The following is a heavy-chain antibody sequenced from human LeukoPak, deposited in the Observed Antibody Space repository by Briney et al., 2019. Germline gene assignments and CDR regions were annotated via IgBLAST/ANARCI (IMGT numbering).Heavy chain of an antibody. J-gene: IGHJ6*01. V-gene: IGHV3-23*01. CDR1: GFTFSSYA. Sequence: PGGSLRLSCAASGFTFSSYAMSWVRQAPGKGLEWVSAISGSGGSTYYADSVKGRFTISRDNSKNTLYLQMNSLRAEDTAVYYCAKGLVPAARYGMDVWGKGPRSPSPQ. CDR2: ISGSGGST. CDR3: AKGLVPAARYGMDV. D-gene: IGHD2-2*01.